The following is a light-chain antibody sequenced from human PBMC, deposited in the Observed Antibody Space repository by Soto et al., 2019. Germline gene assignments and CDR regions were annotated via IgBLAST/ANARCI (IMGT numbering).Light chain of an antibody. CDR3: QQYSSRPWT. J-gene: IGKJ1*01. V-gene: IGKV4-1*01. Sequence: DIVMTQSPDSLAVSLGERANINCTSSQPIFFSSNNKNDLAWYQQKPGQSPKLLISWASTRVSGVPGRFSGSGSGTDFTLTISSLQTEDVAVYFCQQYSSRPWTGGQGTKG. CDR1: QPIFFSSNNKND. CDR2: WAS.